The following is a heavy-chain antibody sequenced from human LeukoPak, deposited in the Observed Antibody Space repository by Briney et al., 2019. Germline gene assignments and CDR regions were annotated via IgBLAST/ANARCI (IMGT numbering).Heavy chain of an antibody. CDR2: ISGSGGDT. D-gene: IGHD5-18*01. CDR3: ARVGYSYGYGTFDY. Sequence: GGSLRLSCAASGFPFSSHAVSWVRQAPGKGLEWVSVISGSGGDTFYGDSVKGRFTISRDNSKNTLYLQMNSLRAEDTAVYYCARVGYSYGYGTFDYWGQGTLVTVSS. CDR1: GFPFSSHA. J-gene: IGHJ4*02. V-gene: IGHV3-23*01.